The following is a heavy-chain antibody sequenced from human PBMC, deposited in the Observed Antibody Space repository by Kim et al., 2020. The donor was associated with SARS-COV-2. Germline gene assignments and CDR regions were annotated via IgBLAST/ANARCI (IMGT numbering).Heavy chain of an antibody. CDR1: GFTFSEYY. CDR3: VRDGAAESIDYDY. J-gene: IGHJ4*02. V-gene: IGHV3-72*01. D-gene: IGHD6-6*01. CDR2: IRNRAKGHTR. Sequence: GGSLRLSCTASGFTFSEYYMDWVRQAPGKGLEWVSRIRNRAKGHTREYAPAVEGRFTISRDDSQNALYLEMTNVRIEDTAVYYCVRDGAAESIDYDYWGQGTQVTVSS.